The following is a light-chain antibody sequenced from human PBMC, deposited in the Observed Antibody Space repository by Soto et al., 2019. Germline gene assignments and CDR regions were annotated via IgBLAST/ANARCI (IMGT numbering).Light chain of an antibody. V-gene: IGLV2-14*01. CDR1: SSDIGNYDF. J-gene: IGLJ3*02. CDR2: EVS. CDR3: SSHRTRSTWV. Sequence: QSVLTQPASVSGSPGQSITISCTGTSSDIGNYDFVSWYQQVPGTAPKAMIYEVSSRPSGVSDRFSGSKSGYTASLTISDVQTEDEADYYCSSHRTRSTWVFGGGTKLTVL.